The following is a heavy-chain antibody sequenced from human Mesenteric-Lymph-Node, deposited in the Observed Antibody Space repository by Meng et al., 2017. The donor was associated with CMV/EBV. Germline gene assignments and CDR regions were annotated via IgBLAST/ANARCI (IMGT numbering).Heavy chain of an antibody. J-gene: IGHJ6*02. Sequence: GGSLRLSCAASGFTFSSFAMSWVRQAPGRGLRWVAVISYDGSQRYYLDSVKDRFTISRDNSRNTLYLQMNSLRAEDTAVYYCAKGCSTSCSDYGMDVWGQGTTVTVSS. D-gene: IGHD2-2*01. CDR2: ISYDGSQR. CDR3: AKGCSTSCSDYGMDV. CDR1: GFTFSSFA. V-gene: IGHV3-30*18.